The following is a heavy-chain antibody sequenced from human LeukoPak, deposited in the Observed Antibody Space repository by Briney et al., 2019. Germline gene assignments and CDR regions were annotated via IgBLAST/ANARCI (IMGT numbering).Heavy chain of an antibody. CDR3: ARDLGYNYGYAFDI. CDR2: INTNTGGT. Sequence: ASVKVSCKTSGYSFTGYYMHWVRQAPGQGLEWMGRINTNTGGTNYAQRFQGRVTVTRDASISTAYMDLGRLRSDDTAVYYCARDLGYNYGYAFDIWGQGTMVTVSS. D-gene: IGHD5-18*01. J-gene: IGHJ3*02. V-gene: IGHV1-2*06. CDR1: GYSFTGYY.